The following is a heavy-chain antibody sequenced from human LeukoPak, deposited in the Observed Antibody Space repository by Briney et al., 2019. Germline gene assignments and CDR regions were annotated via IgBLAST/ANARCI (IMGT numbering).Heavy chain of an antibody. CDR2: IYYSGST. V-gene: IGHV4-59*08. CDR1: GGSISSYY. CDR3: ARSIQLWEYYFDY. D-gene: IGHD5-18*01. J-gene: IGHJ4*02. Sequence: PSETLSLTCTVSGGSISSYYWSWIRQPPGKGLEWIGYIYYSGSTNYNPSLKSRVTISVDTSKNQFSLKLSSVTAADTAVYYCARSIQLWEYYFDYWGQGTLVTVSP.